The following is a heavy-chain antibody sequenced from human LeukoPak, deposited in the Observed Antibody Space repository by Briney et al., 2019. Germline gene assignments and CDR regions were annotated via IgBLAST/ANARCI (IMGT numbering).Heavy chain of an antibody. CDR2: IRYDGNDK. CDR1: GFTFSYYG. V-gene: IGHV3-30*02. Sequence: GGSLRLSCAASGFTFSYYGFHCVRQAPGKGLEWVAFIRYDGNDKFYAESVKGRFTISRDTSRNTLYLQMNSVRLEDTAVYYCAKDLMRDRWFGESWGQGTLVTVSS. CDR3: AKDLMRDRWFGES. J-gene: IGHJ5*02. D-gene: IGHD3-10*01.